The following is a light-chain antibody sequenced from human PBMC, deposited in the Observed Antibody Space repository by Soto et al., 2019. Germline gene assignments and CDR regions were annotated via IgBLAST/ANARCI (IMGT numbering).Light chain of an antibody. CDR2: DAS. CDR1: QSVSSSY. CDR3: QPYGSSPWT. V-gene: IGKV3-20*01. Sequence: EIVLTQSPGTLSLSPGERATLSCRASQSVSSSYLAWYQQKPGQAPRLLIYDASTRATGIPDRISGSGSGTDFTLTISRLEPEDLAVYDCQPYGSSPWTFGQGTIVEVK. J-gene: IGKJ1*01.